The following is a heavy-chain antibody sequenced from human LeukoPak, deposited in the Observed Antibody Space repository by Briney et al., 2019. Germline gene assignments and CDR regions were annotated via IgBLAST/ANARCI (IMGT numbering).Heavy chain of an antibody. D-gene: IGHD3-16*01. CDR3: ARDQGRWGVEKNAFDI. V-gene: IGHV3-21*01. CDR2: ISCSSSYI. CDR1: GFTFSSYS. Sequence: PGGSLRLSCAASGFTFSSYSMNWIRQAPGKGLEWVSSISCSSSYIFYADSVKGRFTISRAHAKHSLYLQMNSLRAEDTAVYYCARDQGRWGVEKNAFDIWGQGTMVTVSS. J-gene: IGHJ3*02.